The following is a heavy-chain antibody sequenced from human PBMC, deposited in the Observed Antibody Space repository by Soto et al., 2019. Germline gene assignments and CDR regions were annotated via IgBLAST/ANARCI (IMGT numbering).Heavy chain of an antibody. CDR3: ARAALLASVNYAFDI. Sequence: TLSLTCAVSSGSISSSNCWSWVRQPPGKGLEWIGEIYHSGSTNYNPSLKSRVTISVDKSKNQFSLKLSSVTAADTAVYYCARAALLASVNYAFDIWGQGTMVTVSS. D-gene: IGHD2-8*02. CDR1: SGSISSSNC. J-gene: IGHJ3*02. V-gene: IGHV4-4*02. CDR2: IYHSGST.